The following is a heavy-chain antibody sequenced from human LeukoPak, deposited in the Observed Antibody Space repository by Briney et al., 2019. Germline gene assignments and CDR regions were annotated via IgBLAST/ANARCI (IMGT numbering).Heavy chain of an antibody. D-gene: IGHD3-10*01. Sequence: ASVKVSCKASGYTFTSYGISWVRQAPGQGLEWMGWISAYNGNTNYAQKLQGRVTMTTDTSTSTAYMELRSLRSDDTAVYYCARVPWGQSGYGGDNWFDPWGQGTLVTVSS. J-gene: IGHJ5*02. CDR2: ISAYNGNT. CDR1: GYTFTSYG. V-gene: IGHV1-18*01. CDR3: ARVPWGQSGYGGDNWFDP.